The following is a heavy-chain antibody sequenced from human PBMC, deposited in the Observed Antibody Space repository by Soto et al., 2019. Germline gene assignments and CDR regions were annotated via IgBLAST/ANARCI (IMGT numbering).Heavy chain of an antibody. CDR3: AKGPDGSGYYHNWFDS. J-gene: IGHJ5*01. D-gene: IGHD3-22*01. V-gene: IGHV3-23*01. CDR2: ISRTGDSA. Sequence: EVHLLESGGALVQPGGSLTLSCAASGFSFSDYAMSWVRQAPGKGLEWVSSISRTGDSAYYADSVKGRFAISRDRSKNRLPMQMNSLSVEDTAVYYCAKGPDGSGYYHNWFDSWGQGTLITVSS. CDR1: GFSFSDYA.